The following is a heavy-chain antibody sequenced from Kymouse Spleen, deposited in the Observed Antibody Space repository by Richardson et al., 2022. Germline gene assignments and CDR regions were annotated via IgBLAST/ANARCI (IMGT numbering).Heavy chain of an antibody. Sequence: QVQLQQSGPGLVKPSQTLSLTCAISGDSVSSNSAAWNWIRQSPSRGLEWLGRTYYRSKWYNDYAVSVKSRITINPDTSKNQFSLQLNSVTPEDTAVYYCARPV*QLVRGYYYYGMDVWGQGTTVTVSS. V-gene: IGHV6-1*01. CDR2: TYYRSKWYN. D-gene: IGHD6-6*01. CDR3: ARPV*QLVRGYYYYGMDV. J-gene: IGHJ6*02. CDR1: GDSVSSNSAA.